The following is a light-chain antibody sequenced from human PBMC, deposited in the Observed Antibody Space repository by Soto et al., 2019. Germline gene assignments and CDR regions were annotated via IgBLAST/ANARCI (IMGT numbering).Light chain of an antibody. Sequence: IQLTQSPSSLSASVGDRVTLACRASQSVRNYLNWYQQKPGKAPKLLIYDASNLETGVPSRFSGSGSGTEFTLTISSLQPDDFATYYCQHYNSYSEAFGQGTKV. J-gene: IGKJ1*01. CDR2: DAS. CDR1: QSVRNY. CDR3: QHYNSYSEA. V-gene: IGKV1-5*01.